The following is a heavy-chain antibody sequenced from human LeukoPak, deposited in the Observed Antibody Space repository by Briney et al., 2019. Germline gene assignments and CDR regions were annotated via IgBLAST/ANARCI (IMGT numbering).Heavy chain of an antibody. Sequence: SETLSLTCTVSGGSISSYHWSWLRQPAGKGLEWIGRIYTSGSPNYNPSLKSRVTMSVDTSKNQFSLKLTSVTAADTAVYYCASATTVTKYYYYYMDVWGKGTTVTVSS. CDR2: IYTSGSP. J-gene: IGHJ6*03. CDR3: ASATTVTKYYYYYMDV. CDR1: GGSISSYH. V-gene: IGHV4-4*07. D-gene: IGHD4-11*01.